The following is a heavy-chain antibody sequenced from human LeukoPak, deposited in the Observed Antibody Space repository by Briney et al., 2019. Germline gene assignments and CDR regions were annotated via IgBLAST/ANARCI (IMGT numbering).Heavy chain of an antibody. CDR3: AINRWQQAADWFDP. D-gene: IGHD6-13*01. CDR1: GFTFSTYG. Sequence: PGGSLRLSCAASGFTFSTYGMHWARQAPGKGLEWVTFIEYDGSQKYYADSVKGRFTVSRDNSKNTAFLQMNSLRIEDTAVYYCAINRWQQAADWFDPWGQGTLVSVSS. V-gene: IGHV3-30*02. J-gene: IGHJ5*02. CDR2: IEYDGSQK.